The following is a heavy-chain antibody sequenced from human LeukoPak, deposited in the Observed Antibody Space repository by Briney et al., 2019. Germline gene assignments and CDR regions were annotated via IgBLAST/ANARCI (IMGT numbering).Heavy chain of an antibody. CDR3: ARDPSITMIVD. D-gene: IGHD3-22*01. CDR1: GGTFSSYA. CDR2: IIPIFGIA. Sequence: PVKASCKASGGTFSSYAISWVRKAPGQGLEWMGRIIPIFGIANYAQKFQGRVTITADKSTSTAYMELSSLRSEDTAVYYCARDPSITMIVDWGQGTLVTVSS. J-gene: IGHJ4*02. V-gene: IGHV1-69*04.